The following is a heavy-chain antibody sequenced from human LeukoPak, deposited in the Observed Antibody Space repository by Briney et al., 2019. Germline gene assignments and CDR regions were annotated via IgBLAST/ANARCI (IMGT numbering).Heavy chain of an antibody. J-gene: IGHJ4*02. D-gene: IGHD3-3*01. Sequence: GGSLRLSCTASKFTFSHYGMQWVRQAPGKGLEWVAVISSGGSIKVYADSVKGRFTLSRDNSINTVDLQMNSLRAEDSAVYYCVKEYHSRGFGAYFDYWGQGTLVTVSS. CDR2: ISSGGSIK. CDR1: KFTFSHYG. CDR3: VKEYHSRGFGAYFDY. V-gene: IGHV3-30*18.